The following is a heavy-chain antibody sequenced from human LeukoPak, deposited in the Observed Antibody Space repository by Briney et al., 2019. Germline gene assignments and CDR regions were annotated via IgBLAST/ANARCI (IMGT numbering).Heavy chain of an antibody. CDR3: ARDLRPGDHGSGNNWFDP. D-gene: IGHD3-10*01. CDR1: GRTFSSYA. Sequence: SVKLSCKASGRTFSSYAISWVRQAPGQGLEWMGGIIPIFGTANYAQKFQGRVTINADEPTSTAYMELRSLRSDDTAVYYCARDLRPGDHGSGNNWFDPWGQGTLVTVSS. V-gene: IGHV1-69*13. CDR2: IIPIFGTA. J-gene: IGHJ5*02.